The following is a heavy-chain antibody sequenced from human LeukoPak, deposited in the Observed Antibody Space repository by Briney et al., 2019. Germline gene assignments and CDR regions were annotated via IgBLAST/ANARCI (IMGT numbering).Heavy chain of an antibody. CDR1: GGSISSYY. D-gene: IGHD6-19*01. V-gene: IGHV4-59*12. J-gene: IGHJ4*02. CDR2: IYYSGST. Sequence: PSETLSLTCTVSGGSISSYYWSWIRQPPGKGLEWIGYIYYSGSTNYNPSLKSRVTMSVDTSKNQFSLKLSSVTAADTAVYYCARGAVAGIWWEKYYFDYWGQGTLVTVSS. CDR3: ARGAVAGIWWEKYYFDY.